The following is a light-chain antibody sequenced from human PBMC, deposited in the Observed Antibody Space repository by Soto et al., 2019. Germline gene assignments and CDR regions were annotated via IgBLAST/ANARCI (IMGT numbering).Light chain of an antibody. J-gene: IGKJ2*01. CDR2: GAS. CDR3: QQYDTSPYT. Sequence: EIVLTQSPGTLSLSPGERATLSCRASQSLSSSYLAWYQQKPGQPPRLLIYGASSRATGIPDRFSGGGSGTDFTLTITRLEPEDFAVFYCQQYDTSPYTFGQGTK. V-gene: IGKV3-20*01. CDR1: QSLSSSY.